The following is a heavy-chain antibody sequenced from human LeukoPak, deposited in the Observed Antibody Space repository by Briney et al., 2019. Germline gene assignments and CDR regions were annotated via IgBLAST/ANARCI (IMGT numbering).Heavy chain of an antibody. J-gene: IGHJ4*02. CDR1: GYTFTAYY. V-gene: IGHV1-2*02. D-gene: IGHD2-15*01. Sequence: GASVKVSCKASGYTFTAYYIHWVRQAPGQGPEWMGWIIPNSGSTNYAQKFQGRVTMTRDTSISTAYMEVSRLTSDDTAVYYCARAVRSGGNYWGQGTLVTVSS. CDR3: ARAVRSGGNY. CDR2: IIPNSGST.